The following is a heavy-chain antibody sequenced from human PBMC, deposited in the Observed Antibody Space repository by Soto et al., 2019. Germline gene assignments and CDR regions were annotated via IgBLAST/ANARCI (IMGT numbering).Heavy chain of an antibody. V-gene: IGHV1-69*01. Sequence: QVQLVQSGAEVKKPGSSVTVSCKASGGTFTSYAISWVRQAPGQGLEWMGGIIPIFGTANDAQKFQGRVTITSDESTSRAYMELSRRRSEETAAYYCCDSYVCGQGTLFTVSS. CDR2: IIPIFGTA. D-gene: IGHD5-18*01. CDR3: CDSYV. CDR1: GGTFTSYA. J-gene: IGHJ4*02.